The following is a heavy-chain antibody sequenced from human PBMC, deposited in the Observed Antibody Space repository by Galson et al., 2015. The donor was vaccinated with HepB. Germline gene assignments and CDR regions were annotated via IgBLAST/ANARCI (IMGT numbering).Heavy chain of an antibody. J-gene: IGHJ4*02. Sequence: SLRLSCAASGFTFSSYVLNWVRQAPGKRLEWVSGIDDNSDNTYYADSVKGRFTISRDNSKNTLYLQMNSLRVEDTAIYYCAKDERQWLVQPQPGFDYWGQGTLVTVSS. CDR1: GFTFSSYV. V-gene: IGHV3-23*01. D-gene: IGHD6-19*01. CDR2: IDDNSDNT. CDR3: AKDERQWLVQPQPGFDY.